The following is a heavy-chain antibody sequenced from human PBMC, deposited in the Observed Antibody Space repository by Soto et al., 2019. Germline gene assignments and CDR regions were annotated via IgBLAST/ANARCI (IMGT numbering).Heavy chain of an antibody. CDR1: GFTFSNYG. CDR3: AKSAPIFGVVIEADYFYFMNV. V-gene: IGHV3-30*18. CDR2: ISYDGSNK. D-gene: IGHD3-3*01. J-gene: IGHJ6*03. Sequence: ESGGGVVQPGRSLRLSCAASGFTFSNYGMHWVRQAPGKGLEWVAVISYDGSNKYYADSVKGRFTISRDNSKRTLYLQMNSLRVEDTTVYFCAKSAPIFGVVIEADYFYFMNVWGQGTTVTFSS.